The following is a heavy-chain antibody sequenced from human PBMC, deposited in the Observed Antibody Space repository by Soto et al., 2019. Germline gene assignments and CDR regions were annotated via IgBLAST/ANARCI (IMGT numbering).Heavy chain of an antibody. J-gene: IGHJ4*02. Sequence: QVQLQESGPGLVKPSQTLSLTCTVSGGSISSGGYYWSWIRQHPGKGLEWIGYLYYSGSTYYNPSLKSRVTISVDTFKNQFALKLSSVDAADTAVYYCARGGPGDYYGSGSYGYWGQGTLVTVSS. CDR2: LYYSGST. V-gene: IGHV4-31*03. CDR3: ARGGPGDYYGSGSYGY. CDR1: GGSISSGGYY. D-gene: IGHD3-10*01.